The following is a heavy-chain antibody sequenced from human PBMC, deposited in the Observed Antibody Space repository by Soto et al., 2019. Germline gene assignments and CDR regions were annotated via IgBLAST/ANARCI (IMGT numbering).Heavy chain of an antibody. J-gene: IGHJ4*02. CDR2: ISGTGSST. CDR1: GFTFNRIA. Sequence: GGSLRLSCAASGFTFNRIAMIWVRQAPGKGLEWVSAISGTGSSTYYADSVKGRFTISRDNSKNTVYLEMNRLRDEDTALYYCAKDRGGETWPSGFDSWGQGTLVTVSS. D-gene: IGHD3-10*01. V-gene: IGHV3-23*01. CDR3: AKDRGGETWPSGFDS.